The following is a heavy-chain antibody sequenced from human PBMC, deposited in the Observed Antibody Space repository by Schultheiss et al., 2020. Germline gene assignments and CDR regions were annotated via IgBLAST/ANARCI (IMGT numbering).Heavy chain of an antibody. CDR3: AKRVSDY. CDR2: IHYSGST. J-gene: IGHJ4*02. CDR1: GGSISSDC. V-gene: IGHV4-59*01. Sequence: SETLSLTCTVSGGSISSDCWSWIRQPPGKGLEWIGYIHYSGSTNNNPSLKSRVTISVNTSKNQVALKLSSVTAADTAVYYCAKRVSDYWGQGTLVTVSS.